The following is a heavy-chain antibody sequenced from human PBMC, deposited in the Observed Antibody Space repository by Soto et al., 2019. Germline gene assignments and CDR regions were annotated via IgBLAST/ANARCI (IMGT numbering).Heavy chain of an antibody. Sequence: QITLNESGPALVKPTQTLTLTCTFSGFSLNTRDVGVGWIRQPPGKALEWLGVVYWDYDKTYSPSLKSRLTITKDTPKTQVVLRMTKMDPVDTATYYCAHCRGGVASFWGQGTLVTVSS. V-gene: IGHV2-5*02. D-gene: IGHD3-16*01. CDR2: VYWDYDK. CDR1: GFSLNTRDVG. CDR3: AHCRGGVASF. J-gene: IGHJ4*02.